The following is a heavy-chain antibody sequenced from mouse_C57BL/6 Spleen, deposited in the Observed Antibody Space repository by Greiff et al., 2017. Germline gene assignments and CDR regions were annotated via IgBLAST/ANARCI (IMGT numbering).Heavy chain of an antibody. CDR3: ARGSYGRFDV. D-gene: IGHD1-1*02. J-gene: IGHJ1*03. CDR2: IRYDGST. CDR1: GYSITSGYY. Sequence: EVQLQESGPGLVKPSQSLSLTCSVTGYSITSGYYWNWIRQFPGNKLEWMGYIRYDGSTNYNPSLKNRISITRDPSKNQFFLELNSLTTEDTATYYCARGSYGRFDVWGTGTTVTVSS. V-gene: IGHV3-6*01.